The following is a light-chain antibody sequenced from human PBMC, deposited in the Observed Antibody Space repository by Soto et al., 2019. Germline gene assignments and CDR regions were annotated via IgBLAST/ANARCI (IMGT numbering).Light chain of an antibody. CDR1: QSVSNNY. V-gene: IGKV3-20*01. CDR3: HQHGTSPPSWT. CDR2: GAS. Sequence: ETVLTQSPGTLSLSPGERATLFCRASQSVSNNYLAWYQQKPGQAPRLLIYGASSRATGIPDRFSGSGSGTDFSLTISRLEPEDSAVYYCHQHGTSPPSWTFGHGTKVEIK. J-gene: IGKJ1*01.